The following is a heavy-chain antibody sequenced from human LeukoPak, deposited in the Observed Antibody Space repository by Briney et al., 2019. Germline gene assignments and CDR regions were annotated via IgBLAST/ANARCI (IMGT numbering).Heavy chain of an antibody. CDR1: GFTFSSYA. CDR2: ISGSGGST. V-gene: IGHV3-23*01. J-gene: IGHJ4*02. D-gene: IGHD2-2*03. CDR3: AKEAGYCSTTTCYVDY. Sequence: GGSLRLSCAASGFTFSSYAMSWVRQAPGKGLEWVSGISGSGGSTYYADSVKGRFTISRDNSKNTLYLQMNSLRAEDTAVYYCAKEAGYCSTTTCYVDYWGQGILVTVSS.